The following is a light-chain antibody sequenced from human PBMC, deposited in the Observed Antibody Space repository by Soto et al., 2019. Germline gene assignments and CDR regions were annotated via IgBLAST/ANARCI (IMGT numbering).Light chain of an antibody. J-gene: IGKJ4*01. CDR1: QSVSSY. CDR3: QHRSNWLA. V-gene: IGKV3-11*01. CDR2: DAS. Sequence: EIVLTQSPATLSLSPGERATLSCRASQSVSSYLAWYQQKPGQAPSLLIYDASNRATGIPARFSGSGSGTEFTLTITSLEPEDFAVYYCQHRSNWLAFGGGTKVDIK.